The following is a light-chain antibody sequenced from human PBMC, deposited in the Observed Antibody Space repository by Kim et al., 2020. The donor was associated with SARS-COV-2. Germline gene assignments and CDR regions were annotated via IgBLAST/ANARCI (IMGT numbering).Light chain of an antibody. CDR2: AAS. Sequence: DIQMTQSPSSLSASVGDRVTITCRASQTISNFLNWYQQKPGTAPKLLIYAASSLQSGVPSRFSGSGSGTDFTLTISSLQPEDFATYYCQQTYSTSISFGQGTRLEIK. CDR3: QQTYSTSIS. J-gene: IGKJ5*01. V-gene: IGKV1-39*01. CDR1: QTISNF.